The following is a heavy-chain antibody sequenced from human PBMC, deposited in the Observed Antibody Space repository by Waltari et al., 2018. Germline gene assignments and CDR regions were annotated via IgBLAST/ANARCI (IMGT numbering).Heavy chain of an antibody. J-gene: IGHJ4*02. Sequence: QLQLQAAGATLVKPPETLYLAGTVSGDPIKTNVISWGWIRQTPGEGLEWIGSIYYTGTTYYDPSLRSRATLSVDTSKNQCSLTLHSVTAADTAIYYCGRDSGWYAYWGQGIQITVSS. D-gene: IGHD6-19*01. V-gene: IGHV4-39*07. CDR3: GRDSGWYAY. CDR2: IYYTGTT. CDR1: GDPIKTNVIS.